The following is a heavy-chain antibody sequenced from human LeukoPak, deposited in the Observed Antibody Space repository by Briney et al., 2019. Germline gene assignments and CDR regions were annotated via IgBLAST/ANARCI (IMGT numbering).Heavy chain of an antibody. D-gene: IGHD3-9*01. CDR3: AKDPSHYDILTGYYRNFDY. V-gene: IGHV3-23*01. Sequence: GGSLRLSCTVSGFSLSSYAMSWVRRAPGKGLEWVSATSSSDAGKYYADSVKGRFTISRDNSKNTLYLQMNSLRAEDTAVYYCAKDPSHYDILTGYYRNFDYWGQGTLVTVSS. CDR2: TSSSDAGK. J-gene: IGHJ4*02. CDR1: GFSLSSYA.